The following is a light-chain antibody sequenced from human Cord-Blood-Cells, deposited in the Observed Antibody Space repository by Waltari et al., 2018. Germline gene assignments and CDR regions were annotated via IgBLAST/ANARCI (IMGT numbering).Light chain of an antibody. Sequence: QSALTQPPSASGSPGQSVTISCTGTSSDVGGYNYVSWYQQHPGKAPKLMIYEVSKRPSGVPDRFSGYKSGSTASLTVSGLQAEDEADYYCSSYAGSNNVVFGGGTKLTVL. CDR1: SSDVGGYNY. V-gene: IGLV2-8*01. J-gene: IGLJ3*02. CDR3: SSYAGSNNVV. CDR2: EVS.